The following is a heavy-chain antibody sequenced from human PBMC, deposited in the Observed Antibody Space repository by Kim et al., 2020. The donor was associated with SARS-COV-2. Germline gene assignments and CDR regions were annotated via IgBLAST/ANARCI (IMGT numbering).Heavy chain of an antibody. V-gene: IGHV3-11*01. CDR1: GFTFSDYY. Sequence: GGSLRLSCAASGFTFSDYYMSWIRQAPGKGLEWVSYISSSGSTIYYADSVKGRFTISRDNAKNSLYLQMNSLRAEDTAVYYCARELRKEPLLWFGESYYGMDVWGQGTTVTVSS. CDR2: ISSSGSTI. CDR3: ARELRKEPLLWFGESYYGMDV. D-gene: IGHD3-10*01. J-gene: IGHJ6*02.